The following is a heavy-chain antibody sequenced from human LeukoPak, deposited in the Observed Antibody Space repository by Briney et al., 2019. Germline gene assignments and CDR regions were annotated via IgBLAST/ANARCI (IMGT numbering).Heavy chain of an antibody. J-gene: IGHJ6*02. CDR3: ARDEEQQLVLYYYYYGMDV. Sequence: ASVKVSCKASGYTFTSYGISWVRQAPGRGLEWMGWISAYNGNTNYAQKLQGRVTMTTDTSTSTAYMELRSLRSDDTAVYYCARDEEQQLVLYYYYYGMDVWGQGTTVTVSS. CDR2: ISAYNGNT. D-gene: IGHD6-13*01. CDR1: GYTFTSYG. V-gene: IGHV1-18*01.